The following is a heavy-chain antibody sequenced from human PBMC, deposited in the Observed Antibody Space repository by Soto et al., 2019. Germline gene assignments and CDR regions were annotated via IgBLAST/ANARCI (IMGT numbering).Heavy chain of an antibody. CDR2: IYYSGST. CDR1: GGSISSSSYY. Sequence: SELSLTCTVSGGSISSSSYYWGWIRQPPGKGLEWIGSIYYSGSTYYNPSLKSRVTISVDTSKNQFSLKLSSVTAADTAVYYCARTTSLGELNWFDPWGQGTLVTVSS. CDR3: ARTTSLGELNWFDP. J-gene: IGHJ5*02. D-gene: IGHD3-16*01. V-gene: IGHV4-39*01.